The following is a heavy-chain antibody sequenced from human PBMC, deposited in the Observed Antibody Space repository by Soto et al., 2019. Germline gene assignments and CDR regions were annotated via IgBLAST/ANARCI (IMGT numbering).Heavy chain of an antibody. Sequence: PGGSLRLSCAASGFTFSSYSVNWVRQAPGKGLEWVSSISSSSSYIYYADSVKGRFTISRDNAKNSLYLQMNSLRAEDTAVYYCARERRLLWFGELSEYYFDYWGQGTLVTVSS. CDR3: ARERRLLWFGELSEYYFDY. CDR2: ISSSSSYI. D-gene: IGHD3-10*01. V-gene: IGHV3-21*01. J-gene: IGHJ4*02. CDR1: GFTFSSYS.